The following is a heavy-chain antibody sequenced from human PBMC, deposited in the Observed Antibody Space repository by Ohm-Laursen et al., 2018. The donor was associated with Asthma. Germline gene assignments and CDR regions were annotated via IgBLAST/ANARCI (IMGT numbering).Heavy chain of an antibody. V-gene: IGHV3-30*03. CDR1: GFTFGTYG. J-gene: IGHJ3*02. CDR2: ISYDGSKK. Sequence: SLRLSCTASGFTFGTYGMHWVRQAPGKGLEWVAVISYDGSKKYYADSVQGRFTISRDNSKNTLYLQMNSLRAEDTAVYYCAREGSSSYYYDSSGYSNAFDIWGQGTMVTVSS. CDR3: AREGSSSYYYDSSGYSNAFDI. D-gene: IGHD3-22*01.